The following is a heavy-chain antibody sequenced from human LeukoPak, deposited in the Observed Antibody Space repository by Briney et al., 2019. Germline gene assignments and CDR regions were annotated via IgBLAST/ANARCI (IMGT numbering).Heavy chain of an antibody. CDR3: ANLYSSGWYMFDY. CDR1: GFIFSSYA. V-gene: IGHV3-23*01. D-gene: IGHD6-19*01. Sequence: GGSLRLSCAASGFIFSSYAMSWVRQAPGKGLEWVSAISGSGGSTYYADSVKGRFTISRDNSKNTLYLQMNSLRAEDTAVYYCANLYSSGWYMFDYWGQGTLVTVSS. J-gene: IGHJ4*02. CDR2: ISGSGGST.